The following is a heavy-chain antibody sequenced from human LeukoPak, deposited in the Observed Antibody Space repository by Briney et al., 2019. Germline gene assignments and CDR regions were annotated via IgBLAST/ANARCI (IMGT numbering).Heavy chain of an antibody. CDR1: GFTFSRYS. CDR3: ARAHYYDTCGYPHFDY. V-gene: IGHV3-21*01. Sequence: PGGSLRLSCAASGFTFSRYSMNWVRQAPGKGLEWVSSISSSSSYIYYADSVKGRFTISRDNAKNSLYLQMNSLRAEDTAVYYCARAHYYDTCGYPHFDYWGQGTLVTVSS. CDR2: ISSSSSYI. J-gene: IGHJ4*02. D-gene: IGHD3-22*01.